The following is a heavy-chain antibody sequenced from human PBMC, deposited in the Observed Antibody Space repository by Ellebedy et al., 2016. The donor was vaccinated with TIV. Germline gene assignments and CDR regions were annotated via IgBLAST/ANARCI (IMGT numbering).Heavy chain of an antibody. V-gene: IGHV5-51*01. D-gene: IGHD1-1*01. CDR2: IYGGDSDA. CDR1: GYRFSGFW. J-gene: IGHJ4*02. CDR3: GRRGKNWSIDY. Sequence: GESLKISCQGSGYRFSGFWIGWVRQMPGKGLEWMGLIYGGDSDARYNPSFQGQVTMSVDKSINTADLQWSSLKDSDSAMYYCGRRGKNWSIDYWGQGTLVTVSS.